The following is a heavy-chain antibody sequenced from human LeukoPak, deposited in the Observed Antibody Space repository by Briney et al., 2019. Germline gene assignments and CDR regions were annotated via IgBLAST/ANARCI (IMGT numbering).Heavy chain of an antibody. CDR3: AKDPVLMAYANNNWFDP. CDR2: ISVSGGST. D-gene: IGHD2-8*01. V-gene: IGHV3-23*01. Sequence: GGSLRLSCAASGFTLSSYAMSWVRQAPGKGLEWVSSISVSGGSTYYADSVKGRFTISRDNSKNTLYLQMNSLRAEDTAVYYCAKDPVLMAYANNNWFDPWGQGTLVTVSS. CDR1: GFTLSSYA. J-gene: IGHJ5*02.